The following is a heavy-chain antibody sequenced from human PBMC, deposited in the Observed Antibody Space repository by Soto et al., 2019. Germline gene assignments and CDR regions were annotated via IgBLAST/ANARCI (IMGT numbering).Heavy chain of an antibody. D-gene: IGHD2-15*01. CDR3: ARGAFVAHYAPELLSGPFDY. Sequence: QVQLVQSGAEVKKPGASVKVSCKASGYTFTSYGISWVRQDPGQGLEWMGWIRAYNGNTNYAQKLQGRVTMTTDTSTSTAYMELRSLRSDDTAVYYCARGAFVAHYAPELLSGPFDYWGQGTLVTVSS. CDR1: GYTFTSYG. J-gene: IGHJ4*02. CDR2: IRAYNGNT. V-gene: IGHV1-18*01.